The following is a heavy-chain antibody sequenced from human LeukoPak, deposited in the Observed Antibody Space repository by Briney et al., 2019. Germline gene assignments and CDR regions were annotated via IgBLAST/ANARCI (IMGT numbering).Heavy chain of an antibody. CDR1: GYTFTSYY. V-gene: IGHV1-46*01. Sequence: ASVKVSCKAFGYTFTSYYMHWVRQAPGQGLEWMGVTNPSGGSTSYAQKFQGRVTISVDTSKNQFSLKLSSVTAADTAVYYCARGRDVDTAWIWGQGTMVTVPS. J-gene: IGHJ3*02. CDR3: ARGRDVDTAWI. D-gene: IGHD5-18*01. CDR2: TNPSGGST.